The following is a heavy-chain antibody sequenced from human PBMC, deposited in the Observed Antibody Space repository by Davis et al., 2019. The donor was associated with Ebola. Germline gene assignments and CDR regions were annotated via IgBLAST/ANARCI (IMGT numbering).Heavy chain of an antibody. CDR2: ISDSGST. D-gene: IGHD2/OR15-2a*01. CDR1: GYSISNYY. V-gene: IGHV4-59*01. CDR3: ARDVQGANSLFDP. Sequence: SETLSLTCTVSGYSISNYYWSWIRQPPGKGLEWVGYISDSGSTNSNPSLKGRVTISVDTSKNQLSLKLNSVTAADTAVYYCARDVQGANSLFDPWGQGTLVTVSS. J-gene: IGHJ5*02.